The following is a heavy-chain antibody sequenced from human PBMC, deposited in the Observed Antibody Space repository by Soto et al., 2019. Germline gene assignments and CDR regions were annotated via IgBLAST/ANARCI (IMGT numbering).Heavy chain of an antibody. Sequence: QLQLQESGSGLVKPSQTLSLTCAVSGGSISSGGYSWSWIRQPPGKGLEWIGYIYHSGSTYYNQPLKSRVTISVDRSKNQFSLKLSSVTAAETAVYYCARAHGSGWGAFDIWGQGTMVTVSS. CDR2: IYHSGST. J-gene: IGHJ3*02. CDR1: GGSISSGGYS. D-gene: IGHD3-10*01. CDR3: ARAHGSGWGAFDI. V-gene: IGHV4-30-2*01.